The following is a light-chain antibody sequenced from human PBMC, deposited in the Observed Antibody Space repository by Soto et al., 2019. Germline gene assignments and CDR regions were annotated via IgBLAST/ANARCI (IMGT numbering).Light chain of an antibody. CDR1: QSVSSSF. V-gene: IGKV3-20*01. CDR2: GAS. Sequence: EIVLTQSPGTLSLSPGERATLSCRASQSVSSSFLAWYQQKPGHAPRLLIYGASNRATGIPDRFSGSGSGTDFTLTISILEPEDFAVSYCQQYDSSPWTFGQGTKVAIK. J-gene: IGKJ1*01. CDR3: QQYDSSPWT.